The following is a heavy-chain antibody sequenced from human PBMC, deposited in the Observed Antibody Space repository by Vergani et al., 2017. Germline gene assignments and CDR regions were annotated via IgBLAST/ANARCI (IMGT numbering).Heavy chain of an antibody. CDR2: ISGSGVST. Sequence: EVQLLESGGGLVKPGGSLRLSCAASGFIFSISAISWVRQAPGKGMEWVSGISGSGVSTSYADSVKGRFTISRDNSKNTLYLQMSSLRAEDTAVYYCASMAGRDYWGQGTLVTVSS. D-gene: IGHD6-19*01. CDR3: ASMAGRDY. V-gene: IGHV3-23*01. CDR1: GFIFSISA. J-gene: IGHJ4*02.